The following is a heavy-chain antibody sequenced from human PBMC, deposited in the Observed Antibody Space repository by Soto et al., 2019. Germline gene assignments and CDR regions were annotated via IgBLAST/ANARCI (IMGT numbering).Heavy chain of an antibody. D-gene: IGHD2-2*01. J-gene: IGHJ6*02. Sequence: GESLKISCKGSGYSFTSYWISWVRQMPGKGLEWMGRIDPSDSYTNYSPSFQGHVTISADKSISTAYLQWSSLKASDTAMYYCARSNIVVVPAADRYYYYGMDAWGQGTTVTVSS. V-gene: IGHV5-10-1*01. CDR1: GYSFTSYW. CDR3: ARSNIVVVPAADRYYYYGMDA. CDR2: IDPSDSYT.